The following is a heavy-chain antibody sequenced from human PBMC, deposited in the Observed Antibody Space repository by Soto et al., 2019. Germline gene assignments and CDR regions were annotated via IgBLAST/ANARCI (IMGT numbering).Heavy chain of an antibody. J-gene: IGHJ3*02. Sequence: QVFLQESGPGLVKPSETLSLTCTVSAGSITSSNSYWGWVRQPPGKGLDCIGTIHYSGTTYYSLSHKRRLTISADTSKGQFSLMLISVTAASTAVYYCARRVYYVGSDCHRPPAFDIWGLGTMVTVSS. V-gene: IGHV4-39*01. CDR1: AGSITSSNSY. D-gene: IGHD3-22*01. CDR3: ARRVYYVGSDCHRPPAFDI. CDR2: IHYSGTT.